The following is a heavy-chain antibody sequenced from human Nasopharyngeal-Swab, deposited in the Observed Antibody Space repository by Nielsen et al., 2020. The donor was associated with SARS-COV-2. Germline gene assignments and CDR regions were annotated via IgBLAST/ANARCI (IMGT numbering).Heavy chain of an antibody. CDR1: GFTFSSYS. V-gene: IGHV3-21*01. J-gene: IGHJ4*02. CDR2: ISSSSSYI. D-gene: IGHD3-10*01. CDR3: ARDPGRWVRGVYY. Sequence: GESLKISCAASGFTFSSYSMNWVRQAPGKGLEWVSSISSSSSYIYYADSVEGRFTISRDNAKNSLYLQMNSLRAEDTAVYYCARDPGRWVRGVYYWGQGTLVTVSS.